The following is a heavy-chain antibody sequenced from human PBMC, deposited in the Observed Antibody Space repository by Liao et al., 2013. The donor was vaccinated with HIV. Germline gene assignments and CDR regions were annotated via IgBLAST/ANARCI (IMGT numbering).Heavy chain of an antibody. D-gene: IGHD6-13*01. CDR3: ARGPPEGIAAAGTGGDY. J-gene: IGHJ4*02. CDR2: INHSGST. Sequence: QVRLQESGPGLVKPSETLSLTCTVSGDPISNYYWSWMRQSAGRGLEWIGEINHSGSTNYNPSLKSRVTISVDTSKNQFSLKLSSVTAADTAVYYCARGPPEGIAAAGTGGDYWGQGTLVTVSS. CDR1: GDPISNYY. V-gene: IGHV4-59*01.